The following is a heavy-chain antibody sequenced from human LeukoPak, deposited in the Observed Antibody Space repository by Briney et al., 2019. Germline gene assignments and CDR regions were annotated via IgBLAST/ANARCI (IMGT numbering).Heavy chain of an antibody. D-gene: IGHD6-19*01. J-gene: IGHJ1*01. V-gene: IGHV4-39*01. CDR2: IYYTGST. Sequence: SETLSLTCTVSGCSISSSSNYWGWIRQPPGKELEWIGSIYYTGSTYYNSSLKSRVTISVDTSKNQFSLKLRSVTAADTAVYYCARRIAVAGTGYFQHWGQGTLVTVSS. CDR1: GCSISSSSNY. CDR3: ARRIAVAGTGYFQH.